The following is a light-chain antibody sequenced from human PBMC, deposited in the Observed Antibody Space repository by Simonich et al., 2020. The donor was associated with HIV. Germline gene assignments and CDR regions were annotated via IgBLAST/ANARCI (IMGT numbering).Light chain of an antibody. CDR3: QQYNNWPPWT. Sequence: EIVMTQSPATLSVSPGARATLSCRASQSVSSNLAWDRQRPGQAPRLLIYGASTRATGIPARCSGRGSGTEFTLTISSLQSEDFAVYYCQQYNNWPPWTFGQGTKVEIK. J-gene: IGKJ1*01. CDR1: QSVSSN. V-gene: IGKV3-15*01. CDR2: GAS.